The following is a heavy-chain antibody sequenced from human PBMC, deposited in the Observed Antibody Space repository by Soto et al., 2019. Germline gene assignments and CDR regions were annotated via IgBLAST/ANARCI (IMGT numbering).Heavy chain of an antibody. D-gene: IGHD2-2*01. CDR3: ARAVLVVPHRVIDY. Sequence: QVQLVESGGGVVQPGRSLRLSCAASGFTFSSYGMHWVRQAPGKGLEWVAVIWYDGSNKYYADSVKGRFTISRDNSKNTLYPQMNSLRAEDTAVYYCARAVLVVPHRVIDYWGQGTLVTVSS. V-gene: IGHV3-33*01. J-gene: IGHJ4*02. CDR2: IWYDGSNK. CDR1: GFTFSSYG.